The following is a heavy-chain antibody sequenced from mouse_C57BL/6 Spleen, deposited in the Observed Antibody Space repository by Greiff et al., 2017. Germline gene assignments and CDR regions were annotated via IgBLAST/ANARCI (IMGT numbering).Heavy chain of an antibody. CDR3: ARSGYYSNYYAMDY. Sequence: VQLQQSGPELVKPGASVKISCKASGYSFTGYYMNWVKQSPEKSLEWIGEINPSTGGTTYNQKFKAKATLTVDKSSSTAYMQLKSLTSEDSAVYYCARSGYYSNYYAMDYWGQGTSVTVSS. CDR2: INPSTGGT. V-gene: IGHV1-42*01. J-gene: IGHJ4*01. CDR1: GYSFTGYY. D-gene: IGHD2-5*01.